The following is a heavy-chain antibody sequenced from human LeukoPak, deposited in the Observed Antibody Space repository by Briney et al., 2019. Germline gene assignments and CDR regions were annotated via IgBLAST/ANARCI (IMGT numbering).Heavy chain of an antibody. D-gene: IGHD1-26*01. Sequence: ASVKVSCKASGYTFTSYYIHWVRQAPGQGLEWMGLINPSGGTTSYAQKFQGRVTTTRDMSTSTVYMELSSLRSEDTAVYYCARAPGETTTFDQWGQGTLVTVSS. V-gene: IGHV1-46*01. CDR1: GYTFTSYY. J-gene: IGHJ4*02. CDR3: ARAPGETTTFDQ. CDR2: INPSGGTT.